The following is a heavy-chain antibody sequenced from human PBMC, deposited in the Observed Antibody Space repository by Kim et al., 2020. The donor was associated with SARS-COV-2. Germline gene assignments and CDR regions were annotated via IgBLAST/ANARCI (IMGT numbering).Heavy chain of an antibody. J-gene: IGHJ4*02. V-gene: IGHV4-39*01. D-gene: IGHD2-21*02. CDR1: GYSVTSSSYY. CDR2: FHIGGNT. Sequence: SETLSLTCTVSGYSVTSSSYYWGWIRQPPGKGLEWIGSFHIGGNTYYNPSLKRRVSMSVDTSNNQFSLRLSSVTAADMAVYFCARIPQAFCGGDCYTGYFDYWGQGTPVTVSS. CDR3: ARIPQAFCGGDCYTGYFDY.